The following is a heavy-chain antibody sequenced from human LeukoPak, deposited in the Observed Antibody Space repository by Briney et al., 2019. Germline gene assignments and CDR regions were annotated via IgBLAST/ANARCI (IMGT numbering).Heavy chain of an antibody. CDR2: ISSSSSYI. J-gene: IGHJ1*01. V-gene: IGHV3-21*01. CDR1: GFTFSSYS. CDR3: ARDYEVVVVPAAPFQH. D-gene: IGHD2-2*01. Sequence: GGSLRLSCAASGFTFSSYSMNWVRQAPGKGLEWVSSISSSSSYIYYADSVKGRFTISRDNAKNSLYLQMNSLRAEDTAVYYCARDYEVVVVPAAPFQHWGQGTLVTVSS.